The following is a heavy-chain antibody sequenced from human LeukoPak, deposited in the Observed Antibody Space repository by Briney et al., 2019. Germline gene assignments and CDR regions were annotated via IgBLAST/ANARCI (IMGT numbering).Heavy chain of an antibody. CDR2: ISYDGSNK. CDR1: GFTFSSYA. CDR3: AREGGDCTNGVCYSFDY. J-gene: IGHJ4*02. V-gene: IGHV3-30-3*01. D-gene: IGHD2-8*01. Sequence: GRSLRLSCAASGFTFSSYAMHWVRQAPGKGLEWVAVISYDGSNKYYADSVKGRFTISRDNSKNTLYLQMNSLRAEDTAVYYCAREGGDCTNGVCYSFDYWGQGTLVTVSS.